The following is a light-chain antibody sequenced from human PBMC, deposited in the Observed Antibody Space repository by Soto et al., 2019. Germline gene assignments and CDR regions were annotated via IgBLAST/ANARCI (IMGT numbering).Light chain of an antibody. V-gene: IGKV1-9*01. Sequence: IQMTQPPSSLSASVGDRVTFSCRASQDINYYLAWYQQKPGKAPKLLIYATSTLQSGVPSRFSGGGSGTDSTLNISGLQPEDFATYYCQQLNEYPPTFGQGTRLEI. CDR1: QDINYY. CDR3: QQLNEYPPT. J-gene: IGKJ5*01. CDR2: ATS.